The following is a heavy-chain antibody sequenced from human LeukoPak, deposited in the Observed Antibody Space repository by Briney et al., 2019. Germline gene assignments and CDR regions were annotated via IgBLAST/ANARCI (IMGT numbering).Heavy chain of an antibody. D-gene: IGHD3-22*01. CDR1: RFTFSTYS. Sequence: PGGSLRLSCAASRFTFSTYSMNWVRQAPGKGLEWVSYISSSSSTIYYADSVKGRFTISRDNAKNSLYLQMNSLRAEDTAVYYCARDSHYYDSSGYYYRGSSDHWGQGTLVTVSS. CDR3: ARDSHYYDSSGYYYRGSSDH. CDR2: ISSSSSTI. J-gene: IGHJ4*02. V-gene: IGHV3-48*04.